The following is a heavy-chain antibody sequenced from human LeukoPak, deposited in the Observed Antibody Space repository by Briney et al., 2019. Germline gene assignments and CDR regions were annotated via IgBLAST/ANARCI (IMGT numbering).Heavy chain of an antibody. CDR1: GYTFTGYY. Sequence: ASVKVSCKASGYTFTGYYMHWVRQAPGQGLEWMGWINPNSGGTNYAQKFQGRVTMTRDTSISTAYMELSRLRSDDTAVYYCARTPKRFLEWLSFDYWGQGTLVTVSS. J-gene: IGHJ4*02. D-gene: IGHD3-3*01. V-gene: IGHV1-2*02. CDR3: ARTPKRFLEWLSFDY. CDR2: INPNSGGT.